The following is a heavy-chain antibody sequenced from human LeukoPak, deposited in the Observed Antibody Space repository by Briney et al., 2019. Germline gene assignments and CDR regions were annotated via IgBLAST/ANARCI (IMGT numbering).Heavy chain of an antibody. J-gene: IGHJ4*02. CDR2: ISGSGRST. V-gene: IGHV3-23*01. D-gene: IGHD4-17*01. CDR3: ARDAYGTSDY. CDR1: GFTFNSYA. Sequence: GGSLRLSCAAFGFTFNSYAMTWVRQAPGKGLEWVSGISGSGRSTSYADFVKGRFTLSRDNAKNSLYLQMNSLRADDTAVYYCARDAYGTSDYWGQGTLVTVSS.